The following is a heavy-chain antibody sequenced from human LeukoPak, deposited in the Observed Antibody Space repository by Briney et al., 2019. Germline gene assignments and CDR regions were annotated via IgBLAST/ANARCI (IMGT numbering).Heavy chain of an antibody. V-gene: IGHV3-9*01. Sequence: TGGSLRLSCAASGFTFYDYAMHWVRQAPGKGLEWVSGISWNSGSIAYADSVKGRFTISRDNAKNSLYLQMNSLRAEDTALYYCAMSRHYYDSSGYPADYWGQGTLVTVSS. CDR1: GFTFYDYA. D-gene: IGHD3-22*01. CDR2: ISWNSGSI. CDR3: AMSRHYYDSSGYPADY. J-gene: IGHJ4*02.